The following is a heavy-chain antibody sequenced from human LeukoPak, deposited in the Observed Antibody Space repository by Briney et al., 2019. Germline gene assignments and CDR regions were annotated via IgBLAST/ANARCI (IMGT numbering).Heavy chain of an antibody. Sequence: GGSLRLSCAASGFTFSSYWMHWVRQAPGKGLVWVSRIDSDGSTTSYADSVKGRFTISRDSSKNTLFLHMNTLRAEDTAIYYCAKDRTVGASYWYFDLWGRGTLVTVSS. CDR2: IDSDGSTT. J-gene: IGHJ2*01. CDR3: AKDRTVGASYWYFDL. D-gene: IGHD1-26*01. CDR1: GFTFSSYW. V-gene: IGHV3-74*01.